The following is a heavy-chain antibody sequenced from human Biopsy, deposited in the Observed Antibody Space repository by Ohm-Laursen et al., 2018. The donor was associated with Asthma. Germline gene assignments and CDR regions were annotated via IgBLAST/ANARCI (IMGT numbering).Heavy chain of an antibody. CDR1: GDSFTYPGYY. D-gene: IGHD1-26*01. Sequence: TLSLTCFVSGDSFTYPGYYWSWVRQLPGRGLEWIGYIHYSGSAYYNPSLSSRLTLSVDTSKNQFSLRLTSVTAADTAVYYCARGSSSRLSQWELLVSGGKRAHSYYGMDVWGQGTTVTVSS. CDR3: ARGSSSRLSQWELLVSGGKRAHSYYGMDV. J-gene: IGHJ6*02. V-gene: IGHV4-31*03. CDR2: IHYSGSA.